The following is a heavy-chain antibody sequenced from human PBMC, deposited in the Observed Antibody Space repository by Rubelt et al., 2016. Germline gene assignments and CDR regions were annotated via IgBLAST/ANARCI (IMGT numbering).Heavy chain of an antibody. J-gene: IGHJ4*02. CDR2: SGST. Sequence: SGSTYYNPSLKSRVTISVDTSKNQFSLKLSSVTAADTAVYYCARGVVVPAAPNFTFDDWGQGTLVTVSS. V-gene: IGHV4-39*07. CDR3: ARGVVVPAAPNFTFDD. D-gene: IGHD2-2*01.